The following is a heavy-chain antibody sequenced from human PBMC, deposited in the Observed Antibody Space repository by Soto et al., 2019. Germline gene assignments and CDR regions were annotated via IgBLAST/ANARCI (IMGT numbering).Heavy chain of an antibody. J-gene: IGHJ4*02. V-gene: IGHV3-7*01. Sequence: GGSLRLSCSASGFTFSSYWMSWVRQAPGKGLEWVANIKQDGSEKYYVDSVKGRFTISRDNAKDSLYLQMNSLRPEDTAVYYCASDAHTYAGIGYFDYWGQGTLVTVSS. D-gene: IGHD2-2*01. CDR1: GFTFSSYW. CDR3: ASDAHTYAGIGYFDY. CDR2: IKQDGSEK.